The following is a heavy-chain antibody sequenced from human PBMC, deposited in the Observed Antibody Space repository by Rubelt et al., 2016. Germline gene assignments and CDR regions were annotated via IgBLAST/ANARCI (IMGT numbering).Heavy chain of an antibody. J-gene: IGHJ3*02. V-gene: IGHV1-46*01. Sequence: QVQLVQSGAEVKKPGASVRISCKSFRYTFTNYYIHWVRQTPGQGLEWMGLINPSGGSTLSPQKFQGRVTMTTDTIYMERSGLRSDDTAVYYCARVNNVVSGYDGFDIWGQGTTVIVSS. CDR1: RYTFTNYY. D-gene: IGHD3-3*01. CDR2: INPSGGST. CDR3: ARVNNVVSGYDGFDI.